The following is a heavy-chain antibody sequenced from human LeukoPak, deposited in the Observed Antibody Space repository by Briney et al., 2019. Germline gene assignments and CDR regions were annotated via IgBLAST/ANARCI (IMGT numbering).Heavy chain of an antibody. V-gene: IGHV1-2*02. CDR1: GYTFTGYY. J-gene: IGHJ4*02. Sequence: ASVKFSCKASGYTFTGYYMHWVRQAPGQGLEWMGCINPNSGGTNYAQKFQGRVTMTRDTSISTAYMGLSRLRSDDTAVYYCASMIVGATDYWGQGTLVTVSS. D-gene: IGHD1-26*01. CDR3: ASMIVGATDY. CDR2: INPNSGGT.